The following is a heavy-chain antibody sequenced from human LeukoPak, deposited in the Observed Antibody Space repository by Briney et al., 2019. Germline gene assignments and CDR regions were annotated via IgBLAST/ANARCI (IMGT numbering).Heavy chain of an antibody. CDR1: GGSFSGYY. V-gene: IGHV4-34*01. Sequence: SETLSLNCAVYGGSFSGYYWSWIRQPPGKGLEWIGEINHSGSTNYNPSLKSRVTISVDTSKNQFSLKLSSVTAADTAVYYCARAVMAAYAFDIWGQGTMVTVSS. D-gene: IGHD3-16*01. CDR2: INHSGST. J-gene: IGHJ3*02. CDR3: ARAVMAAYAFDI.